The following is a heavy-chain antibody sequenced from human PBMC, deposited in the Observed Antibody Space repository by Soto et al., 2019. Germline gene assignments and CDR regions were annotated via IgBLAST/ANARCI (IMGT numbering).Heavy chain of an antibody. Sequence: GASVKVSCKASGYTFTSYAMHWVRQAPGQRLEWMGWINAGNGNTKYSQKFQGRVTITRDTSASTAYMGLSSLRSEDTAVYYCAREERGDWNYFDYWGQGTLVTVSS. CDR1: GYTFTSYA. CDR2: INAGNGNT. CDR3: AREERGDWNYFDY. D-gene: IGHD1-1*01. V-gene: IGHV1-3*01. J-gene: IGHJ4*02.